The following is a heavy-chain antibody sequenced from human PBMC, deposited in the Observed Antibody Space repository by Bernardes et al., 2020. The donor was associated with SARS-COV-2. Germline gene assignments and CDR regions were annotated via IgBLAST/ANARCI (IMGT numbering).Heavy chain of an antibody. CDR3: ARGARDYSDSSGYFSPPFDY. Sequence: LRLSCAASGFTFSSYDMHWVRQGIGKGLEWVSGIGSAGDPYYPGSVKGRFTISRENAKNSLFLQMNSLRAGDTAVYYCARGARDYSDSSGYFSPPFDYWGQGILVTVSS. J-gene: IGHJ4*02. CDR2: IGSAGDP. CDR1: GFTFSSYD. D-gene: IGHD3-22*01. V-gene: IGHV3-13*05.